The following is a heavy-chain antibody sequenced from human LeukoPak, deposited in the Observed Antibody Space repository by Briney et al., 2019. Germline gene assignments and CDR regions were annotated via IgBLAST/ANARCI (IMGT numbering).Heavy chain of an antibody. CDR1: GFTFNYAW. J-gene: IGHJ6*02. CDR3: PTDEDWNYARKDV. Sequence: GGSLRLSCAASGFTFNYAWMSWVRQVPGKGLEWVGQTVSEIDGGTTDYAAPVKGRFTISRDDSKSTLYLQMNSLKIEDTAVYYCPTDEDWNYARKDVWGQGAAVIVSS. CDR2: TVSEIDGGTT. V-gene: IGHV3-15*04. D-gene: IGHD1-7*01.